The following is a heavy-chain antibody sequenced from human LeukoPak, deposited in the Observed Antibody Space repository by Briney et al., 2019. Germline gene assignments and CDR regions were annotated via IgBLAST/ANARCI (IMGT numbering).Heavy chain of an antibody. D-gene: IGHD3-16*02. Sequence: GGSLRLSCAASGFTFSSYDMTWVRQAPGKGLEWVGFIRSKAYGETAEYAASVKGRFIISRDDSKSIAYLQMNSLKTEDTAVYYCTRDSSYVWGSYRYYFMDVWGKGTTVTISS. CDR3: TRDSSYVWGSYRYYFMDV. J-gene: IGHJ6*03. V-gene: IGHV3-49*04. CDR1: GFTFSSYD. CDR2: IRSKAYGETA.